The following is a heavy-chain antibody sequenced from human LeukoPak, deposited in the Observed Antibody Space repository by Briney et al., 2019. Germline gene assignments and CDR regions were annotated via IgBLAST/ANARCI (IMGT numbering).Heavy chain of an antibody. J-gene: IGHJ5*02. CDR2: IYTSGST. Sequence: PSETLSLTCTVSGGSISSGSYYWSWIRQPAGKGLEWIGRIYTSGSTNYNPSLKSRVTISVDTSKNQFSLKLSSVTAADTAVYYCARPKKLLWFGELFGNWFDPWGQGTLVTVSS. CDR1: GGSISSGSYY. CDR3: ARPKKLLWFGELFGNWFDP. V-gene: IGHV4-61*02. D-gene: IGHD3-10*01.